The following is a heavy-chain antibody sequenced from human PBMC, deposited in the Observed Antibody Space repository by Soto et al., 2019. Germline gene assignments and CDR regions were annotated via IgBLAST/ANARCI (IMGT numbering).Heavy chain of an antibody. V-gene: IGHV4-59*04. CDR1: GGSISSSY. J-gene: IGHJ4*02. Sequence: SETLSLTCTVSGGSISSSYWSWIRQPPGKGLEWIGSIYYSGSTYYNPSLKSRVTISVDTSKNQFSLNLSFVTAADTAVYYCATMGTPATGLYYFDYWGQGTLVTVSS. CDR3: ATMGTPATGLYYFDY. D-gene: IGHD1-7*01. CDR2: IYYSGST.